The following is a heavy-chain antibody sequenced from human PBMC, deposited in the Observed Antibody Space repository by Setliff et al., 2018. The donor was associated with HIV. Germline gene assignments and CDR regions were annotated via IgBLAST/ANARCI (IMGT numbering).Heavy chain of an antibody. CDR3: ARDQRLSY. Sequence: SETLSLTCTVSGGSISISSYYWGWIRQPPGKGLEWIGSINHSGNTYQSPSLKTRVDLSVDKSKNQFSLELNSVTAADTAVYYCARDQRLSYWGQGTLVTVSS. V-gene: IGHV4-39*07. CDR2: INHSGNT. CDR1: GGSISISSYY. J-gene: IGHJ4*02.